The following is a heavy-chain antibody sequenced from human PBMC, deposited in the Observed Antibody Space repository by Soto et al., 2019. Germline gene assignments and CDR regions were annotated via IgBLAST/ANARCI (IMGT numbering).Heavy chain of an antibody. Sequence: SLPMSVTWTVSGGNSIGVYCCWSRIRQPPGKGLEWIGNIYYSGNTYYNPSLKSRLIISIDTSKNQFSLKVGSVTAADTAVYYCASSSLYGMDVWGQGTTVTVSS. CDR2: IYYSGNT. J-gene: IGHJ6*02. V-gene: IGHV4-30-4*08. CDR3: ASSSLYGMDV. CDR1: GGNSIGVYCC.